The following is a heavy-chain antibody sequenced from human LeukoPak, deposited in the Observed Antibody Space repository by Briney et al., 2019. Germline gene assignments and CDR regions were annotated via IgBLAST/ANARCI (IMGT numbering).Heavy chain of an antibody. CDR1: GYSISSGYY. CDR2: IFNSGTT. CDR3: AREGSYYFGSGAPL. D-gene: IGHD3-10*01. J-gene: IGHJ4*02. Sequence: SETLSLTCTVSGYSISSGYYWGWIRQAPGQGLEWIAHIFNSGTTHYNPYLKSRLTISVDTSKNQFPLRLSSVTAADTAVYYCAREGSYYFGSGAPLWGQGTLVTVSS. V-gene: IGHV4-38-2*02.